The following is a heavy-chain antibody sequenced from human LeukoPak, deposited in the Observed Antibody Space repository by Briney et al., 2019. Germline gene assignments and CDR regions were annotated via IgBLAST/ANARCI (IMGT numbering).Heavy chain of an antibody. V-gene: IGHV3-23*01. J-gene: IGHJ3*02. CDR1: GFTFSSYA. CDR3: ANGGGSHFPDAFDI. CDR2: ISGSGGST. D-gene: IGHD2/OR15-2a*01. Sequence: PGGSLRLSCAASGFTFSSYAVSWVRRAPGKGLGCVSPISGSGGSTYYADSVKGRFTISRDNSKNTLYLQMNSLRAEDTAVYYCANGGGSHFPDAFDIWGQGTMVTVSS.